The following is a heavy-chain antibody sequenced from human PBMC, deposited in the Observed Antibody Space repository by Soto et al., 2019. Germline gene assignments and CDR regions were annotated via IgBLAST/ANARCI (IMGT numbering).Heavy chain of an antibody. CDR3: ARDKRWELRLDQHNGMDV. V-gene: IGHV3-21*01. CDR2: ISSSSTYK. D-gene: IGHD1-26*01. CDR1: GFTFSSHS. J-gene: IGHJ6*02. Sequence: GGSLRLSCAASGFTFSSHSMNWVRQAPGKGLEWVSSISSSSTYKYYADSVKGRFTIARDNAKNSLYLQMNSLRAEDTAVYYCARDKRWELRLDQHNGMDVWGQGTTVTVYS.